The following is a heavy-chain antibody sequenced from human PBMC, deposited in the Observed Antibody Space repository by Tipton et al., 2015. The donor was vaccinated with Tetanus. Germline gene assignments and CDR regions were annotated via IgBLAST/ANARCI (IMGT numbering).Heavy chain of an antibody. CDR1: GFTFSSYA. J-gene: IGHJ3*02. CDR2: ISGSGGST. V-gene: IGHV3-23*01. CDR3: AKGHKIKQWLDDGDDAFDI. D-gene: IGHD6-19*01. Sequence: GSLRLSCAASGFTFSSYAMSWVRQAPGKGLEWVSAISGSGGSTYYADSVKGRFTISRDNSKNTLYLQMNSLRAEDTAVYYCAKGHKIKQWLDDGDDAFDIWGQGTMVTVSS.